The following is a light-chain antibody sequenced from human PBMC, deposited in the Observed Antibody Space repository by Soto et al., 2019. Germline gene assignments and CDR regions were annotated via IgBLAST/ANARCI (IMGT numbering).Light chain of an antibody. CDR2: GAS. CDR3: QQYHDWPMT. V-gene: IGKV3-15*01. J-gene: IGKJ3*01. Sequence: EIVMTQSPAILSVSPGERATLSCRASESVSSNLAWYQQKPGQAPGLLISGASTRATGIPVRFSGSGSGTDFTLTISSLQSEDFVFYYCQQYHDWPMTFGPGTKVDI. CDR1: ESVSSN.